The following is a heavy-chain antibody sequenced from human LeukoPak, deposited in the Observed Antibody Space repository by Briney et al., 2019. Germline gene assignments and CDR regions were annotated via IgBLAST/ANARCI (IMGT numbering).Heavy chain of an antibody. D-gene: IGHD3-16*01. CDR3: ARDWGKDGHNNFDY. CDR1: GGSINSYY. V-gene: IGHV4-59*01. Sequence: SETLSLTCTVSGGSINSYYWSWIRLPPGKGLEWIGHIYYSGTTKYNPSLESRVNISIDTSKNQFSLRLSSVTAADTAVYYCARDWGKDGHNNFDYWGQGTLFTVSS. J-gene: IGHJ4*02. CDR2: IYYSGTT.